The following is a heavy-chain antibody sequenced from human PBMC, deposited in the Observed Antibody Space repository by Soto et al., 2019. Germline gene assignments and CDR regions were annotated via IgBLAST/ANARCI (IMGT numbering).Heavy chain of an antibody. J-gene: IGHJ6*03. V-gene: IGHV1-3*01. Sequence: ASVKVSCKASGYTFTSYAMHWVRQAPGQRLEWMGWINAGNGNTRYSQKFQGRVTITRDTSASTAYMELSSLRSEDTAVYYCARAYNNFWSGPITYTMDVWGKGTRVTVSS. CDR3: ARAYNNFWSGPITYTMDV. CDR1: GYTFTSYA. CDR2: INAGNGNT. D-gene: IGHD3-3*01.